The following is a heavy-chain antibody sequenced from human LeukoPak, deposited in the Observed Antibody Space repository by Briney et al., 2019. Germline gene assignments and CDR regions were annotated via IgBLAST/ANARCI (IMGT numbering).Heavy chain of an antibody. CDR2: IYASGST. V-gene: IGHV4-61*02. J-gene: IGHJ3*02. D-gene: IGHD5-18*01. Sequence: SQTLSLTCTVSGGSISSSSYYWSWTRQPAGKGLEWIGRIYASGSTNYNPSLKSRVTISVDTSKNQFSLKLSSVTAADTAVYYCARDLDTAMAQGAFDIWGQGTMVTVSS. CDR1: GGSISSSSYY. CDR3: ARDLDTAMAQGAFDI.